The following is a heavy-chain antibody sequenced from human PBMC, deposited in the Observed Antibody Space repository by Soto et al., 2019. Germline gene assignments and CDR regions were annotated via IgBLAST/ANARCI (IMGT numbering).Heavy chain of an antibody. CDR1: GFTFDDYA. J-gene: IGHJ5*02. V-gene: IGHV3-9*01. Sequence: EVQLVESGGGLVQPGRSLRLSCAASGFTFDDYAMHWVRQAPGKGLEWVSGISWNSGSIGYADSVKGRFTISGDNAKNSLYLQMNSQRAEDTALYYCAKQGDYYDSSGSYSAWGQGTLVTVSS. CDR2: ISWNSGSI. CDR3: AKQGDYYDSSGSYSA. D-gene: IGHD3-22*01.